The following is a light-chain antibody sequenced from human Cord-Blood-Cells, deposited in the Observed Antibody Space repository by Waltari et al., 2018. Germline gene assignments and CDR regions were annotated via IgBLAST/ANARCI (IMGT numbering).Light chain of an antibody. V-gene: IGKV4-1*01. J-gene: IGKJ3*01. CDR3: QQYYSTPLT. CDR2: WAS. CDR1: QSVLYSSNNKNY. Sequence: DIVMTQTPDSLPVSPGERATIYCKSSQSVLYSSNNKNYLAWYQQKPGQPPKLLIYWASTRESGVPDRFSGSGSGTDFTLTISSLQAEDVAVYYCQQYYSTPLTFGPGTKVDIK.